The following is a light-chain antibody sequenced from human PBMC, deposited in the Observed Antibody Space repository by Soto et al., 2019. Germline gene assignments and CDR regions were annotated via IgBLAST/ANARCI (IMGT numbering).Light chain of an antibody. J-gene: IGKJ5*01. CDR3: QQRSNWPPIT. CDR1: QSVSSY. CDR2: DAS. Sequence: EIVLTQSPATLSLSPGERATLSCRASQSVSSYLAWYQQKPGQAPRLLIYDASNSVTGIPARFSGSGSGTDVTLAISSLEPDDFAVYYCQQRSNWPPITFGQGTRLEIK. V-gene: IGKV3-11*01.